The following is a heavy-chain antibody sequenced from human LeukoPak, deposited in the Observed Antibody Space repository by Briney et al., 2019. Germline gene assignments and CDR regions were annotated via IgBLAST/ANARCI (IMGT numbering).Heavy chain of an antibody. Sequence: SETLSLTCSVSGDSFSNYYWTWIRQPPGKGLGWIGYVYYSGSTNYNPSLKTRLHLSVDTSKNRFSLKLSSVTAADTAVYYCASSPRLTTSWFLFDSWGHGTLVTVSS. CDR2: VYYSGST. J-gene: IGHJ5*01. D-gene: IGHD2-2*01. CDR3: ASSPRLTTSWFLFDS. CDR1: GDSFSNYY. V-gene: IGHV4-59*08.